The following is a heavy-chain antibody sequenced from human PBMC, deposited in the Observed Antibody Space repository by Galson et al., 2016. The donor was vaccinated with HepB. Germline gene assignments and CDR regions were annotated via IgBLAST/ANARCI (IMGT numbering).Heavy chain of an antibody. CDR3: ATPGKTNHY. Sequence: LRLSCAASEFTFSSYAMSWVRQAPGKGLEWVSSISDSGGRTNYADSVKGRFTVSRDNTKSTLYLQMNSLRAEDTAIYYCATPGKTNHYWGQGTLVTVSS. CDR1: EFTFSSYA. D-gene: IGHD1-14*01. J-gene: IGHJ4*02. V-gene: IGHV3-23*01. CDR2: ISDSGGRT.